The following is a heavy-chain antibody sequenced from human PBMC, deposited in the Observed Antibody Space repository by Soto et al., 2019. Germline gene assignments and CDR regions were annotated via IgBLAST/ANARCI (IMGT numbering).Heavy chain of an antibody. V-gene: IGHV3-64*01. CDR2: IRSNGQST. CDR1: GFTFSYYA. D-gene: IGHD2-2*01. CDR3: AGVGCDTSCSDYCYSYMDV. Sequence: EVQLVESGGGLVQPGGSLRLSCAASGFTFSYYAMQWVRQAPGKGLEYVSAIRSNGQSTYYGTSARGRFTISRDNFSKELYRQMGYLRDEDLAVYYCAGVGCDTSCSDYCYSYMDVWGKGTTITVSS. J-gene: IGHJ6*03.